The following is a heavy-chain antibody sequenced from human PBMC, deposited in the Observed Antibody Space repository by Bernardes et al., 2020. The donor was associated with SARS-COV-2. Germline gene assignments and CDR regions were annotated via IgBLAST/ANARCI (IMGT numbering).Heavy chain of an antibody. CDR1: GYTFTSYY. Sequence: ASVKVSCMASGYTFTSYYIHWLRQAPGQGLECMGWINPNSGATNYAQKFQGRVTVTRDTSTTTAHMELSSLESDDTAVYYCARVGYFGSGSYYYDAYDIWGQGTMVTVSS. V-gene: IGHV1-2*02. CDR2: INPNSGAT. D-gene: IGHD3-10*01. CDR3: ARVGYFGSGSYYYDAYDI. J-gene: IGHJ3*02.